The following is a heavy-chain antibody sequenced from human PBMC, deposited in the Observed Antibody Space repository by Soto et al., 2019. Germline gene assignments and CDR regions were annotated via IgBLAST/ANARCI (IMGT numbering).Heavy chain of an antibody. D-gene: IGHD3-10*01. V-gene: IGHV1-18*01. CDR1: GYTFTSYG. CDR2: ISAYNGNT. Sequence: GASVKVSCKASGYTFTSYGISWVRQAPGQGLEWMGCISAYNGNTNYAQKLQGRVTMTTDTSTSTAYMELRSLRSDDTAVYYCARDQTLWFGELLSSGYLYYYGIDVWAQGNTVTVSS. CDR3: ARDQTLWFGELLSSGYLYYYGIDV. J-gene: IGHJ6*02.